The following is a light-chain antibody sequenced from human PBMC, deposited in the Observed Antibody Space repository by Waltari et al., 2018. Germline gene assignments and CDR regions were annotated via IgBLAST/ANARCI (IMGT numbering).Light chain of an antibody. V-gene: IGLV1-47*01. J-gene: IGLJ3*02. Sequence: HSVLTPPPPASGTPRPRVPIPCSGSNSNIGTNYASWYQQLPGTAPKLLIYRVDQRPSWVPDRFSGSKSGTSASLAISGLRSEDEADYYCAAWDGSLSGVFGAGTKLTVL. CDR3: AAWDGSLSGV. CDR2: RVD. CDR1: NSNIGTNY.